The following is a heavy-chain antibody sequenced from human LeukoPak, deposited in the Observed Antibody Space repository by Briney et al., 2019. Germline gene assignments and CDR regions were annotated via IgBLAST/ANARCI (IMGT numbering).Heavy chain of an antibody. J-gene: IGHJ4*01. CDR3: AREQGSQQYGNSWSFDY. V-gene: IGHV4-4*07. Sequence: SETLSLTCNVSGGFISSYYLSWIRQPARKGLEWIGRIYTSGSTYYNPSLKSRVTMSVDTSKNQFSLQLSSVTAADTAAYYCAREQGSQQYGNSWSFDYWGHGTLVTVSS. D-gene: IGHD6-13*01. CDR1: GGFISSYY. CDR2: IYTSGST.